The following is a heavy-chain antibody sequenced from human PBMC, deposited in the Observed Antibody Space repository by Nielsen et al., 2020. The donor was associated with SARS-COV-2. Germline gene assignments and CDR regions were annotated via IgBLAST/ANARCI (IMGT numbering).Heavy chain of an antibody. CDR1: GFSFGSHW. J-gene: IGHJ6*02. CDR3: ERDRSGFTMVRTYAMDV. V-gene: IGHV3-7*01. Sequence: GGSLRLSCAGSGFSFGSHWMSWVRQAPGKGLEWVANIDEDGSENNYVDSVKGRFTISRDNAKNSLFLEMNSLGGEDTAVYYCERDRSGFTMVRTYAMDVWGQGTTVTVSS. CDR2: IDEDGSEN. D-gene: IGHD3-10*01.